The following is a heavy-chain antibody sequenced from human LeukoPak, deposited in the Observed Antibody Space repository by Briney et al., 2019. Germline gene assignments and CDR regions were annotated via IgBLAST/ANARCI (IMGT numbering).Heavy chain of an antibody. V-gene: IGHV3-30*18. CDR1: GLTFSTYG. CDR3: AKDGAVTTRYYYYNGMDV. CDR2: ISYDESNK. J-gene: IGHJ6*02. Sequence: PGGSLRLSCAASGLTFSTYGMHWVRQAPGRGLEWVALISYDESNKLYADSVKGRFTISRDNSKNTLYLQMNSLRAEDTAVYYCAKDGAVTTRYYYYNGMDVWGQGATVTVSS. D-gene: IGHD4-11*01.